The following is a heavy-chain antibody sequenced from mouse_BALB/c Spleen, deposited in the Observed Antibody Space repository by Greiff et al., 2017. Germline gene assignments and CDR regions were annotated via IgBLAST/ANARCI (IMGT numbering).Heavy chain of an antibody. CDR1: GYTFTDYA. D-gene: IGHD1-2*01. CDR3: ALITTASWFAY. J-gene: IGHJ3*01. CDR2: ISTYYGDA. V-gene: IGHV1S137*01. Sequence: VKLQESGAELVRPGVSVKISCKGSGYTFTDYAMHWVKQSHAKSLEWIGVISTYYGDASYNQKFKGKATMTVDKSSSTAYMELARLTSEDSAIYYCALITTASWFAYWGQGTLVTVSA.